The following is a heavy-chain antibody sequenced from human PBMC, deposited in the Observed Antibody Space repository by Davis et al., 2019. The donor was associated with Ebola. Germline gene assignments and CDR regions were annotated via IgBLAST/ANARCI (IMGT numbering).Heavy chain of an antibody. CDR2: INPSGGST. CDR3: ARERGAIVVVTYNYYYYGMDV. V-gene: IGHV1-46*01. D-gene: IGHD3-22*01. J-gene: IGHJ6*02. Sequence: AASVKVSCKASGYTFTSYYMHWVRQAPGQGLEWMGIINPSGGSTSYAQKFQGRVTITADKSTSTAYMELSSLRSEDTAVYYCARERGAIVVVTYNYYYYGMDVWGQGTTVTVSS. CDR1: GYTFTSYY.